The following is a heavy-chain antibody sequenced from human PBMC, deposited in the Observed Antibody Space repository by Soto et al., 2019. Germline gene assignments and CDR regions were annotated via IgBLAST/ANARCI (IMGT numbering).Heavy chain of an antibody. D-gene: IGHD3-22*01. Sequence: PGESLKISCKGSGYSFTSYWISWVRQMPGKGLEWMGRIDPSDSYTNYSPSFQGHVTISADKSISTAYLQWSSLKASDTAMYYCANWGYYYDSSGPGTDAFEIWGPGTMVTVS. V-gene: IGHV5-10-1*01. CDR2: IDPSDSYT. CDR3: ANWGYYYDSSGPGTDAFEI. CDR1: GYSFTSYW. J-gene: IGHJ3*02.